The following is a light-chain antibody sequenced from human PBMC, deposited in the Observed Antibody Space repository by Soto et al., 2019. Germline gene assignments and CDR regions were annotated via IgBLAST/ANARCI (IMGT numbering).Light chain of an antibody. CDR1: SSDVGGSKY. Sequence: QSALTQPASVSGSPGQSITISCTGTSSDVGGSKYVSWYQHHPGKAPKLMIYGVSNRPSGVSNRFSASKSGNTASLTISGLQAEDEAYYYCSSFESSVTLLFGGGTKLTVL. J-gene: IGLJ3*02. V-gene: IGLV2-14*01. CDR3: SSFESSVTLL. CDR2: GVS.